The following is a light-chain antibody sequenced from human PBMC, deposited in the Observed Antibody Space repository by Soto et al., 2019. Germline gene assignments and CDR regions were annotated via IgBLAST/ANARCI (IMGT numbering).Light chain of an antibody. CDR2: GAS. Sequence: EILMTRSAATLSVSPGERATLSSRASQSVRSNLAWYQQKPGQAPTLLIYGASTRATGIPARFSGSGSGTEFTLTISSLQSEDFAVYYCQQYNNWPYTFGQGTEVEIK. V-gene: IGKV3-15*01. CDR3: QQYNNWPYT. CDR1: QSVRSN. J-gene: IGKJ2*01.